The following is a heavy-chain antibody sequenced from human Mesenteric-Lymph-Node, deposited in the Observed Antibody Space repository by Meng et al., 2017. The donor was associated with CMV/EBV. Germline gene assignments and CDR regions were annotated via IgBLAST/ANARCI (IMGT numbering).Heavy chain of an antibody. CDR1: GFTFSTYT. J-gene: IGHJ6*02. CDR3: ARDPPNFYYYGMDV. V-gene: IGHV3-21*01. CDR2: ISGLSTYI. Sequence: GESLKISCAASGFTFSTYTMNWVRQAPGKGLEWVSSISGLSTYIYYADSVKGRFTISRDNAKNSLYLQMNSLRAEDTAVYYCARDPPNFYYYGMDVWGQGTTVTVSS. D-gene: IGHD5-24*01.